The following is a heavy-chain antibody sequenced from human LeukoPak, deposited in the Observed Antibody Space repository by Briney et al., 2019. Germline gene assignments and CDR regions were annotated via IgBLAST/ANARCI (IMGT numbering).Heavy chain of an antibody. CDR1: GFTFSTYS. CDR3: ARDRFWSRDYKSGGPLRYFDY. J-gene: IGHJ4*02. CDR2: ISYDGSSK. Sequence: PGRSLRLSCAASGFTFSTYSMHWVRQAPGKGLEWLSVISYDGSSKYFADSVKGRFTISRDNSENTLYLQLNSLRVEDTAVYSCARDRFWSRDYKSGGPLRYFDYWGLGTLVTVSS. D-gene: IGHD3-10*01. V-gene: IGHV3-30-3*01.